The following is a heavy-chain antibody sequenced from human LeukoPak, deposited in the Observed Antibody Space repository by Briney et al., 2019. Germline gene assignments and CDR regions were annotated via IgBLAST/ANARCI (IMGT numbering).Heavy chain of an antibody. CDR1: GYTFSDYD. CDR3: ARVKRFPTVWFDP. J-gene: IGHJ5*02. V-gene: IGHV1-8*01. D-gene: IGHD3-10*01. Sequence: GASVKVSCKASGYTFSDYDINWVRQAAGQGLEWMGWMNPITGSTGYVQKFRGRIIMTRDTSITTAFMKLTSLTSDDTAIYYCARVKRFPTVWFDPWGQGTLVSVSS. CDR2: MNPITGST.